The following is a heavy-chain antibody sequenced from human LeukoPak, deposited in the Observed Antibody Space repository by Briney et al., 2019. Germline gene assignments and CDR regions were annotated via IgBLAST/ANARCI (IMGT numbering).Heavy chain of an antibody. V-gene: IGHV3-23*01. J-gene: IGHJ6*02. Sequence: PGGSLRLSCAASGFTFNNYAMTWVRHAPGKGLEGVSAISGRGDSTYYADSVQGRFTISRDNSKNKLYLVMNSLRAEDTAIYYCAKAPPDNYHYYYGMEVWGQGTTVTVSS. CDR3: AKAPPDNYHYYYGMEV. CDR2: ISGRGDST. D-gene: IGHD1-14*01. CDR1: GFTFNNYA.